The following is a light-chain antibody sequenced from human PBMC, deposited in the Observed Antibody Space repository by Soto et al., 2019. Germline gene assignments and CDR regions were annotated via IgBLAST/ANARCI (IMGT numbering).Light chain of an antibody. V-gene: IGKV1-5*03. Sequence: DIQMTQSPSTLSASIGDRVTITCRASQTITSWLAWHQQKPGKAPKLLIYKASYLEGGVPSRFSGSASGTEFTLTIRSLQPDDFATYYCQQYHAFPGTFGQGTRVEIK. J-gene: IGKJ1*01. CDR3: QQYHAFPGT. CDR1: QTITSW. CDR2: KAS.